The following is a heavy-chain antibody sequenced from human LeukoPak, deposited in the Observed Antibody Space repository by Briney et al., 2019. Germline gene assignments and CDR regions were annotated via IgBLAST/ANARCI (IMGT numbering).Heavy chain of an antibody. CDR3: ARGDFYYFDY. D-gene: IGHD3-16*01. J-gene: IGHJ4*02. Sequence: SETLSLTCTVSGGSFSTYYWSWIRQPPGKGLEWIGYIYYSGSIYYNPSLKSRVTMSVDTSKNQFSLKLSSVTAVDTAVYYCARGDFYYFDYWGQGTLVTVSS. V-gene: IGHV4-59*04. CDR1: GGSFSTYY. CDR2: IYYSGSI.